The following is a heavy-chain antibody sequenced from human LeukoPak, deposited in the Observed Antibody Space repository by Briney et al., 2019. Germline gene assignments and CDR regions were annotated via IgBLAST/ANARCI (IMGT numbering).Heavy chain of an antibody. J-gene: IGHJ4*02. CDR2: ITGSGAGT. D-gene: IGHD4-11*01. Sequence: GGSLRLSCAASGFTFSNYAMSWVRQAPGKGLEWVSAITGSGAGTYYADSVKGRYTISRDNSKKTLYLQMNSLRADDTAVYYCAKASSNYAANSYYFNYWGQGTLVTVSS. V-gene: IGHV3-23*01. CDR1: GFTFSNYA. CDR3: AKASSNYAANSYYFNY.